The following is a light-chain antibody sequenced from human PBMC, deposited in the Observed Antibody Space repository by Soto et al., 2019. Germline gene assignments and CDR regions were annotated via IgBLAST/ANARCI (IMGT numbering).Light chain of an antibody. J-gene: IGLJ3*02. CDR3: SSYAGSHNLV. Sequence: QSALTQPPSASGSPGQSVTISCTGTSSDVGGYNYVSWYQQHPGKAPKRMIYEVSKRPSGVPDRFSGSKSGNTASLTVSGLQAEDEADYYCSSYAGSHNLVFGGGTKVTVL. V-gene: IGLV2-8*01. CDR1: SSDVGGYNY. CDR2: EVS.